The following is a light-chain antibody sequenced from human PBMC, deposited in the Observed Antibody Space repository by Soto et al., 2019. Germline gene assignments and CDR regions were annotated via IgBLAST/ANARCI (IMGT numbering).Light chain of an antibody. CDR1: QSVSTN. Sequence: EVVVTQSPATLSVSPGERVTLSCRASQSVSTNLAWYQQKPGQAPRHLISGASTTATDIPARFSGSGSGTEFTRTISSLQTEDLAVYYCQQYNNWPLNFGGGTKVEIK. V-gene: IGKV3-15*01. CDR2: GAS. CDR3: QQYNNWPLN. J-gene: IGKJ4*01.